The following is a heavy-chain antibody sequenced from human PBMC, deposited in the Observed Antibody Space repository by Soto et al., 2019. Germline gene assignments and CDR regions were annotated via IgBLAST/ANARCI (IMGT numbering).Heavy chain of an antibody. V-gene: IGHV1-58*01. CDR1: GCTCTSSA. CDR3: AADGFSRFDY. Sequence: QMQLVQSGPEVKKPGTSVKVSCKASGCTCTSSAVQWVRQARGQRLEWLGWIVVGSGNTNYAQKFQERVTITRDMATITAYMELSSLRSEDTGVYSCAADGFSRFDYWGQGTLVTVSS. J-gene: IGHJ4*02. CDR2: IVVGSGNT. D-gene: IGHD3-10*01.